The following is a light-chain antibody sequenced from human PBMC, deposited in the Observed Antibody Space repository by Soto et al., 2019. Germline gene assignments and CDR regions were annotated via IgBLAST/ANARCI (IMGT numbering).Light chain of an antibody. CDR2: TND. CDR1: SSNIGSNT. J-gene: IGLJ1*01. CDR3: AAWDDSLNEYV. Sequence: QPVLTQPPSLSATPGQTVTISCSGSSSNIGSNTVNWYLQLPGTAPQLLIYTNDQRPSWVPDRFSGSKSGTSASLAISGLQSEGEADYYCAAWDDSLNEYVFGSGTKLTVL. V-gene: IGLV1-44*01.